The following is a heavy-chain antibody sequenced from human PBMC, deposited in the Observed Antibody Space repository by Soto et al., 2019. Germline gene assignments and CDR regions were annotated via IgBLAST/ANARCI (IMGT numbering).Heavy chain of an antibody. D-gene: IGHD1-7*01. Sequence: QITLKESGPTLVKPTQTLTVTCTISGFSLTTEGVGVGWIRQPPGKALEWLASIYWHEDVRKNPSLGNRVTITRDTAKSQVVLTLTNLDPVDTATYYCIRAYNWNYDWGQVILVTVSS. CDR1: GFSLTTEGVG. CDR2: IYWHEDV. CDR3: IRAYNWNYD. V-gene: IGHV2-5*04. J-gene: IGHJ4*02.